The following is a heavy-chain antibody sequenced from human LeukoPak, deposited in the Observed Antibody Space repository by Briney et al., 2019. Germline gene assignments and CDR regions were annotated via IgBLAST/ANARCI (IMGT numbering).Heavy chain of an antibody. CDR2: ISGSGGST. J-gene: IGHJ5*02. Sequence: GGSLRLSCAASGLTLSSYAMSSVRQAPGKGLGWVSPISGSGGSTYYADSVKGRVTISRDNPNNTLYLQMNSRSAEYTAVNYCARGASSTTLRWFGPWGQGTLVTVSS. CDR3: ARGASSTTLRWFGP. CDR1: GLTLSSYA. V-gene: IGHV3-23*01. D-gene: IGHD6-13*01.